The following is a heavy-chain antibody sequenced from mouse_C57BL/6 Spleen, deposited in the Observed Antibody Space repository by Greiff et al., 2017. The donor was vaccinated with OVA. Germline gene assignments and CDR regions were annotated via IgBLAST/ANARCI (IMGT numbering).Heavy chain of an antibody. CDR1: GYTFTDYN. Sequence: EVQLQQSGPELVQPGASVKMSCKASGYTFTDYNMHWVKQSHGKSLEWIGYINPNNGGTSYNQKFKGKATLTVNTSSSTAYMELRSLTSEDSAVYYCARTGDCNLYWYFDVWGTGTTVTVSS. J-gene: IGHJ1*03. CDR2: INPNNGGT. V-gene: IGHV1-22*01. CDR3: ARTGDCNLYWYFDV. D-gene: IGHD2-13*01.